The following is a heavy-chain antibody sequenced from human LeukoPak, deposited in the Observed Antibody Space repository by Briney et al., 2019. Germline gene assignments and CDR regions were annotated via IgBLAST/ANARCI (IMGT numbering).Heavy chain of an antibody. V-gene: IGHV3-30*18. CDR1: GFTFDSYG. D-gene: IGHD4-17*01. Sequence: GRSLRLSCEASGFTFDSYGMHWVRQAPGKGLEWVAVISYVGSNKYYVDSVKGRFTISRDNSKNTLYLQMNSLRPKNTAVYYCAKDRIYDYGTYDAFDIWGPGTMVTVSS. CDR3: AKDRIYDYGTYDAFDI. J-gene: IGHJ3*02. CDR2: ISYVGSNK.